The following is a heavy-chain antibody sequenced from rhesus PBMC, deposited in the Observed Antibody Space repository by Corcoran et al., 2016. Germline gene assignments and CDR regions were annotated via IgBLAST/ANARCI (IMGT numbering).Heavy chain of an antibody. CDR1: GYTFTREG. CDR2: INTDTWNP. Sequence: QAQLVASGAEVKQPGAAGTVSCKAAGYTFTREGTNWVRRAPGKRRDGMGWINTDTWNPTYAQCFKERFTFFRDTSISTAYLQISSLKAEDTAVYYCARRNYYDSGYYSDYWGQGVLVTVSS. CDR3: ARRNYYDSGYYSDY. J-gene: IGHJ4*01. V-gene: IGHV7-114*01. D-gene: IGHD3-28*01.